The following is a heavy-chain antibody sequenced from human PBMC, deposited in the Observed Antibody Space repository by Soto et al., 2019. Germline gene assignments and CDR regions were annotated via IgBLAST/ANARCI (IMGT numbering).Heavy chain of an antibody. CDR3: ATRFDGLGSYGY. CDR2: IYHSGST. V-gene: IGHV4-4*02. D-gene: IGHD3-16*01. CDR1: GGSISSSNW. Sequence: QVQLQESGPGLVKPSGTLSLTCAVSGGSISSSNWWTWVRQPPGKGLEWIGEIYHSGSTNYIPSLKSRVTISVDKSKNQFSLNLTSVTAADTAVYYCATRFDGLGSYGYWGQGTLVTVSS. J-gene: IGHJ4*02.